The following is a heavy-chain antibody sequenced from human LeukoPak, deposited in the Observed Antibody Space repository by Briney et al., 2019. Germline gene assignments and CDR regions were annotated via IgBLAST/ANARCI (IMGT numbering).Heavy chain of an antibody. J-gene: IGHJ4*02. V-gene: IGHV3-21*06. CDR2: IDGDGTLK. CDR1: GFTFRSYT. D-gene: IGHD6-19*01. CDR3: ARDYSSGWFGKGAY. Sequence: GGSLRLSCSGSGFTFRSYTMAWVRQAPGKGLECVSSIDGDGTLKYYADSLKGRFTISRDNANNSVYLQMNSLTADDSGLYFCARDYSSGWFGKGAYWGQGTRVLVSS.